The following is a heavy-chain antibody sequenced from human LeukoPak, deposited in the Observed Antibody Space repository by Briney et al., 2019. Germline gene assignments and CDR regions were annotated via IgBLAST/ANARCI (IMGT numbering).Heavy chain of an antibody. V-gene: IGHV4-39*07. CDR2: IYYSGST. J-gene: IGHJ4*02. Sequence: ASETLSLTCTVSGGSISSSSYYWGWIRQPPGKGLEWIGSIYYSGSTYYNPSLKSRVTISVDTSKNQFSLKLSSVTAADTAVYYCASGLGGSGSYIDYWGQGTLVTVSS. CDR3: ASGLGGSGSYIDY. CDR1: GGSISSSSYY. D-gene: IGHD3-10*01.